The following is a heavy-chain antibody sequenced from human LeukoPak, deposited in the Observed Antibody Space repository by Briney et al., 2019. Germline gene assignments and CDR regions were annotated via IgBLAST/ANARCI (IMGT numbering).Heavy chain of an antibody. V-gene: IGHV4-59*01. Sequence: PSETLSLTCTVSGASISSYYWSWIRQPPGKGLEWIGYSYCSGSSDYNPSLKSRVTISVDTSKNQFSLILSSVTAADTAVYYCARGGNRFDPWGQGTVVTVSS. CDR3: ARGGNRFDP. CDR2: SYCSGSS. J-gene: IGHJ5*02. CDR1: GASISSYY. D-gene: IGHD1-26*01.